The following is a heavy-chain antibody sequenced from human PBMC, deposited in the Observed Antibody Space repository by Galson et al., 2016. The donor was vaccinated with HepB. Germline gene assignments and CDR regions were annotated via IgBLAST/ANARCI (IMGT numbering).Heavy chain of an antibody. CDR1: GYAFTAYV. D-gene: IGHD3-16*01. Sequence: QSGAEVKKPGASVKVSCKTSGYAFTAYVINWVRQAPGQGLESMGWISAYNGNTNYVQRLQGRVTMTTDPSTRTAYMELTGLRSDDTAIYYCARGLGGGTYGLDVWGQGTTVTVSS. CDR2: ISAYNGNT. J-gene: IGHJ6*02. CDR3: ARGLGGGTYGLDV. V-gene: IGHV1-18*01.